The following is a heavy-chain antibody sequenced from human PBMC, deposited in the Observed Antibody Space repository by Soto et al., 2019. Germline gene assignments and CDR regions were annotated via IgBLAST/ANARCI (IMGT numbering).Heavy chain of an antibody. CDR1: GFTFSSYE. J-gene: IGHJ4*02. CDR2: ISSSGSTI. V-gene: IGHV3-48*03. D-gene: IGHD6-13*01. CDR3: ARDLLGYSSPFDY. Sequence: GGSLRLSCAASGFTFSSYEMNWVRQAPGKGLEWVSYISSSGSTIYYADSVKGRFTISRDNAKNSLYLQMNSLRAEDTAVYYCARDLLGYSSPFDYWGQGTLVTVSS.